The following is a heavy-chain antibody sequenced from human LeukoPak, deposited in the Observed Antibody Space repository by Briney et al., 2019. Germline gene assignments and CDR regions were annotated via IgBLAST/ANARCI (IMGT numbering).Heavy chain of an antibody. D-gene: IGHD5-18*01. CDR3: ARGDTAMVIFDY. V-gene: IGHV4-59*01. CDR2: IYYSGSN. J-gene: IGHJ4*02. CDR1: GGSISRYY. Sequence: SETLSLTCTVSGGSISRYYWSWIRQPPGKGLEWIGYIYYSGSNKYNPSLKSRVTISVDTSENQFSLKLSSVTAADTAVYYCARGDTAMVIFDYWGQGTLVTVSS.